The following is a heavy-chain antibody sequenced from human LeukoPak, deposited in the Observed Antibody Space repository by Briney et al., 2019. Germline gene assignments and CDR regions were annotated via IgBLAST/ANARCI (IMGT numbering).Heavy chain of an antibody. CDR1: GGSISSGDYY. J-gene: IGHJ4*02. CDR3: ASEGVKNYFDY. Sequence: SETLSLTCTVSGGSISSGDYYWSWIRQPPGKGLEWIGYIYYRGSTYYNPSLKSRVTISVDTSKNQFSLKLSSVTAADAAVYYCASEGVKNYFDYWGQGTLVTVSS. V-gene: IGHV4-30-4*01. CDR2: IYYRGST. D-gene: IGHD3-10*01.